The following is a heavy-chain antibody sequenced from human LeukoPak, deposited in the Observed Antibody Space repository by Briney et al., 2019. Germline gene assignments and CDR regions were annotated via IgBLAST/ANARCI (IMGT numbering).Heavy chain of an antibody. CDR1: GFTFSSYS. CDR3: AKDYEVPVRVYFDY. V-gene: IGHV3-21*01. J-gene: IGHJ4*02. D-gene: IGHD5-12*01. CDR2: ISSSSSYI. Sequence: GGSLRLSCAASGFTFSSYSMNWVRQAPGKGLEWVSSISSSSSYIYYADSVKGRFTISRDNAKNSLYLQMNSLRAEDTAVYYCAKDYEVPVRVYFDYWGQGTLVTVSS.